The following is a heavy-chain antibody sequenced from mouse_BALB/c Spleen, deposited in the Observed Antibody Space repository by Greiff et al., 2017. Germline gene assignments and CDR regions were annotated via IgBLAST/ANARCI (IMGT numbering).Heavy chain of an antibody. V-gene: IGHV5-17*02. Sequence: EVQGVESGGGLVQPGGSRKLSCAASGFTFSSFGMHWVRQAPEKGLEWVAYISSGSSTTYYADTVKGRFTISRDNPKNTLFLQMTSLRSEDTAMYYCARSYLVYAMDYWNQGTSVTVSS. CDR2: ISSGSSTT. CDR1: GFTFSSFG. CDR3: ARSYLVYAMDY. D-gene: IGHD1-1*01. J-gene: IGHJ4*01.